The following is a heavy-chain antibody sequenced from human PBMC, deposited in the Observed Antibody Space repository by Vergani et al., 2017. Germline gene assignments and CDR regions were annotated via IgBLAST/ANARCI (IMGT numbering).Heavy chain of an antibody. CDR1: GYTFTSYA. CDR3: ARWNNLGPYCSSTSCYDFDY. CDR2: INTNTGNP. J-gene: IGHJ4*02. Sequence: QVQLVQSGSELKKPGASVKVSCKASGYTFTSYAMNWVRQAPGQGLEWMGWINTNTGNPTYAQGFTGRFVFSLDTSVSTAYLQISSLKAEDTAVYYCARWNNLGPYCSSTSCYDFDYWGQGTLVTVSS. D-gene: IGHD2-2*01. V-gene: IGHV7-4-1*02.